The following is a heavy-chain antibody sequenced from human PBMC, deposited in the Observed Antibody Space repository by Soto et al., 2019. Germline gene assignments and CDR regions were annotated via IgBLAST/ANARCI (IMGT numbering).Heavy chain of an antibody. D-gene: IGHD6-13*01. J-gene: IGHJ3*02. Sequence: QLQLQESGPGLVKPSETLSLTCTVSGGSISSSAYYWGWIRQPPGKGLEWIGSIYYSGSTYYNASLKSRVTKSVDTSKNQFSLNLSSVTAADTAVYYXARQGYPGIAAAGDAFDIXXXXTMVTVXS. CDR1: GGSISSSAYY. V-gene: IGHV4-39*01. CDR3: ARQGYPGIAAAGDAFDI. CDR2: IYYSGST.